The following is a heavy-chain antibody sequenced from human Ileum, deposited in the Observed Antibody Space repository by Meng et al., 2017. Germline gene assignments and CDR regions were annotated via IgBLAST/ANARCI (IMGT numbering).Heavy chain of an antibody. J-gene: IGHJ4*02. D-gene: IGHD3/OR15-3a*01. Sequence: GESLKISCAASGITLMNYGMHWVRQAPGKGLEWVSGISGSGSITYYADSLRGRFTISRDNSKNTLYLQKRSLRDEDTAVYYCAKQFRDFGLVTSFDYWGQGALVTVSS. V-gene: IGHV3-23*01. CDR2: ISGSGSIT. CDR1: GITLMNYG. CDR3: AKQFRDFGLVTSFDY.